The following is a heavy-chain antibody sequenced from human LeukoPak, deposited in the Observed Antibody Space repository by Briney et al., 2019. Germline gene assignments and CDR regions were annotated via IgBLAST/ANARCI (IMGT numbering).Heavy chain of an antibody. J-gene: IGHJ4*02. CDR1: GFTFSNYN. CDR2: ISSSGSYI. Sequence: GGSLRLSCAASGFTFSNYNMNWVRQAPGKGLEWVSSISSSGSYIYYADSVKGRFTISRDNSKNTVYLQMNSLRDEDTAVYYCAKGAGGSYGLYYFDYWGQGTLVTVSS. V-gene: IGHV3-21*04. D-gene: IGHD5-24*01. CDR3: AKGAGGSYGLYYFDY.